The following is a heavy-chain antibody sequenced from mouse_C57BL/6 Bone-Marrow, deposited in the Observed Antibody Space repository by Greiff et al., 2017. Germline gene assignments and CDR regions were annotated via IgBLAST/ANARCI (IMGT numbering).Heavy chain of an antibody. Sequence: VKLMESGPGLVQPSQSLSITCTASGFSLTSYGVHWVRQSPGKGLEWLGVLWSGGSTDYNAAFISRLSISKDNSKSQVYFKMNGLKADDTARYDCARNIYYYGSSLDYWGQGTTLTVSS. CDR1: GFSLTSYG. CDR3: ARNIYYYGSSLDY. CDR2: LWSGGST. V-gene: IGHV2-2*01. J-gene: IGHJ2*01. D-gene: IGHD1-1*01.